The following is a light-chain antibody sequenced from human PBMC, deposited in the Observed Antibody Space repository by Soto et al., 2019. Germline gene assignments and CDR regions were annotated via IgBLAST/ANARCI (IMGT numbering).Light chain of an antibody. CDR2: SNS. V-gene: IGLV1-40*01. J-gene: IGLJ1*01. CDR3: QSFDFSLSGPGV. CDR1: TSNFGA. Sequence: QSVLTQPPSVSGAPGQRVTISCTGNTSNFGAVHWYQQLPGSAPKLLISSNSDRPFGVPDRFSGSKSGASASLAITWLQPEDEADYYCQSFDFSLSGPGVFGTGTKLTVL.